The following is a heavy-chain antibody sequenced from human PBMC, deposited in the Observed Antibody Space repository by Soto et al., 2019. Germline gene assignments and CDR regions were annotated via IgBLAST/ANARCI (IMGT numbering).Heavy chain of an antibody. V-gene: IGHV4-39*01. CDR3: ARSLRGENSSSYYYYYYVMDG. D-gene: IGHD6-6*01. CDR2: IYYSGST. Sequence: SALLSHTGPFSAGAIVSSSYYWGWIRQPPGKGLEWIGSIYYSGSTYYNPSLKSRVTISVDTSKNQFSLKLSSVTAADTAVYYCARSLRGENSSSYYYYYYVMDGWGQGTTVTVSS. J-gene: IGHJ6*02. CDR1: AGAIVSSSYY.